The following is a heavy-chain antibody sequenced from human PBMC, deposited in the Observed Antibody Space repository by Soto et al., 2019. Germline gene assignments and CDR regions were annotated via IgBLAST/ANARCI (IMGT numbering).Heavy chain of an antibody. Sequence: GSLRLSCAASGFTFSSYWMHWVRQAPVKGLVWVSRINSDGSSTSYADSVKGRFTISRDNAKNTLYLQMNSLRAEDTAVYYCARALRGGAAAGRIIDYWGQGTLVTVSS. CDR2: INSDGSST. D-gene: IGHD6-13*01. CDR1: GFTFSSYW. V-gene: IGHV3-74*01. CDR3: ARALRGGAAAGRIIDY. J-gene: IGHJ4*02.